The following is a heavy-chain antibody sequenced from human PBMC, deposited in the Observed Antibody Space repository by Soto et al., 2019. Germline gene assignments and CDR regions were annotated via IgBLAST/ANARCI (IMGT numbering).Heavy chain of an antibody. CDR2: IYYGGTT. V-gene: IGHV4-38-2*01. CDR3: ARGWYYFDF. D-gene: IGHD2-15*01. Sequence: LSLTCDVSGKPMTGGYYWGWIRQSPGKGLEWIGSIYYGGTTYYNPSLRSRLAISIDTSKNQFSLRLSSVTAADTALYYCARGWYYFDFWGQGSLVTVSS. J-gene: IGHJ4*02. CDR1: GKPMTGGYY.